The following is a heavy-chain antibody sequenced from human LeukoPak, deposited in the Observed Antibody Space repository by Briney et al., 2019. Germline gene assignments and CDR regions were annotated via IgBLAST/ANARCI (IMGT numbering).Heavy chain of an antibody. J-gene: IGHJ5*02. D-gene: IGHD3-10*01. V-gene: IGHV4-4*07. CDR3: ARDRGGPMVRGNWFDP. CDR1: GGSISSYY. Sequence: SETLSLTCTVSGGSISSYYWSWIRQPAGKGLEWIGRIYTSGSTNYNPSLKSRVTMSVYTSKNQFSLKLSSVTAADTAVYYCARDRGGPMVRGNWFDPWGQGTLVTVSS. CDR2: IYTSGST.